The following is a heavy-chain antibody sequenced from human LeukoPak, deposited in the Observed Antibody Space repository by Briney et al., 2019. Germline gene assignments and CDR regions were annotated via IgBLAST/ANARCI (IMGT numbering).Heavy chain of an antibody. J-gene: IGHJ4*02. D-gene: IGHD6-19*01. CDR3: AKGRGRIAVAGRNYFDY. Sequence: GGSLRLSCAASGFTFGTYWMNWVRQAPGKGLEWVSYISSSGSTIYYADSVKGRFTISRDNAKNSLYLQMNSLRAEDTAVYYCAKGRGRIAVAGRNYFDYWGQGTLVTVSS. V-gene: IGHV3-48*04. CDR1: GFTFGTYW. CDR2: ISSSGSTI.